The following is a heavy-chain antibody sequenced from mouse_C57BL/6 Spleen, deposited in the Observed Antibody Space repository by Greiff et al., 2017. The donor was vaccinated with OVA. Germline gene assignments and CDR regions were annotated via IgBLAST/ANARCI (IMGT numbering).Heavy chain of an antibody. J-gene: IGHJ2*01. V-gene: IGHV1-22*01. CDR2: INPNNGGT. D-gene: IGHD1-1*01. Sequence: EVKLVESGPELVKPGASVKMSCKASGYTFTDYNMHWVKQSHGKSLEWIGYINPNNGGTSYNQKFKGKATLTVNKSSSTAYMELRSLTSEDSAVYYCAGYYYGSRSFDYWGQGTTLTVSS. CDR3: AGYYYGSRSFDY. CDR1: GYTFTDYN.